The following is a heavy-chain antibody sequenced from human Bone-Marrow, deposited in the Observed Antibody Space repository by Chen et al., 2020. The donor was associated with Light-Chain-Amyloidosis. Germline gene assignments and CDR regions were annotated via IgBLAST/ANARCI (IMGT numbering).Heavy chain of an antibody. J-gene: IGHJ3*02. D-gene: IGHD1-26*01. Sequence: QVQLQESGPGLVKSSETLSLACTVSGVSVRSHYWNWIRQPPGKSLEWIGYVFYTGAAKYKPSLNSRVTMSVDTSTNQFSLKVTSLTAADTAVYYCARWEESLKAFDIWGQGTMVTDSS. CDR2: VFYTGAA. CDR3: ARWEESLKAFDI. CDR1: GVSVRSHY. V-gene: IGHV4-59*02.